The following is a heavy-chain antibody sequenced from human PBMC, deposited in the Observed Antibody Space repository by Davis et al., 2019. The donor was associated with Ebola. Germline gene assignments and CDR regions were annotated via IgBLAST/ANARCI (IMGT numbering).Heavy chain of an antibody. J-gene: IGHJ5*02. D-gene: IGHD2-2*01. Sequence: GESLKISCAASGFTFSDYYMSWIRQAPGKGLEWVSYISSSSSYTNYADSVEGRFTISRDNAKNSLYLQMNSLRAEDTAVYYCARGDVVVPATPDFDPWGQGTLVTVSS. CDR3: ARGDVVVPATPDFDP. CDR2: ISSSSSYT. CDR1: GFTFSDYY. V-gene: IGHV3-11*06.